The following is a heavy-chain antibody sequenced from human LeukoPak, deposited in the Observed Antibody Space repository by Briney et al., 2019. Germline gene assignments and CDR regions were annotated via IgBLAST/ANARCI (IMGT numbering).Heavy chain of an antibody. V-gene: IGHV3-7*01. D-gene: IGHD3-10*01. CDR3: SREDYFGSGSPDY. CDR2: IKQDGSEK. Sequence: PGGSLRLSCAASGFTFSTYWMSWVRQAPGKGLEWVANIKQDGSEKHYVDSVKGRFTISRDNTNNSLFLQMNSLRAEDTAFYCCSREDYFGSGSPDYWGQGTLVTVSS. J-gene: IGHJ4*02. CDR1: GFTFSTYW.